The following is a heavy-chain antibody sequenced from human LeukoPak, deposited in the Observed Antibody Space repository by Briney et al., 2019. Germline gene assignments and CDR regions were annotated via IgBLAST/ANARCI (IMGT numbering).Heavy chain of an antibody. CDR2: INPNSGGT. J-gene: IGHJ5*02. Sequence: ASVKVSCKASGYTFTGYYMHWVRQAPGQGLEWMGWINPNSGGTNYAQKSQGRVTMTRDTSISTAYMELSRLRSDDTAVYYCARDQDYYGSSGYFRFDPWGQGTLVTVSS. V-gene: IGHV1-2*02. CDR1: GYTFTGYY. CDR3: ARDQDYYGSSGYFRFDP. D-gene: IGHD3-22*01.